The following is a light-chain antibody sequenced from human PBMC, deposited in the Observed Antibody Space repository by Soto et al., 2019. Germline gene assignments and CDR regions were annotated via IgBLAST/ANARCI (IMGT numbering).Light chain of an antibody. J-gene: IGKJ4*01. CDR3: QQYGSSPPLT. V-gene: IGKV3-20*01. CDR1: QSVSSSH. Sequence: EIVLTQSPGPLSLSPGERDTLSCRTSQSVSSSHLAWYQQKPGQAPRLLIYGASSRATGIPDMFSGSGSGTDFTLNISRLGPEDFAVYYCQQYGSSPPLTFGGGTKVDIK. CDR2: GAS.